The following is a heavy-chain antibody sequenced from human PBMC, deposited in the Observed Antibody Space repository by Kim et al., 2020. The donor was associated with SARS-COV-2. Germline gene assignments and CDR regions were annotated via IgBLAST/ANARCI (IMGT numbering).Heavy chain of an antibody. CDR2: SSASGTTM. CDR3: ARDPYCGDVGCYGTGYFDW. V-gene: IGHV3-48*03. D-gene: IGHD2-21*01. J-gene: IGHJ4*02. Sequence: GGSLRLSCSASGFTFSDYEMNWVRQAPGKGLEWISYSSASGTTMFHADSVKGRFTISRDNAKNSLYLQMNSLRAEDTAVYYCARDPYCGDVGCYGTGYFDWWGQGTLVTVSS. CDR1: GFTFSDYE.